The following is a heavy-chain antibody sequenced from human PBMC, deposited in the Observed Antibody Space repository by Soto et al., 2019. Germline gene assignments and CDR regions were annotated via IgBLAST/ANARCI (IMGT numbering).Heavy chain of an antibody. CDR1: GFTFSSYE. D-gene: IGHD2-15*01. CDR2: ISSSGSTI. CDR3: ARDQEADSFFPYYYGMDV. J-gene: IGHJ6*02. V-gene: IGHV3-48*03. Sequence: GGSLRLSCATSGFTFSSYEMNWVRQAPGKGLEWVSYISSSGSTIYYADSVKGRFTISRDNAKNSLYLQMDSLRAEDTAVYYCARDQEADSFFPYYYGMDVWGQGTTVTVSS.